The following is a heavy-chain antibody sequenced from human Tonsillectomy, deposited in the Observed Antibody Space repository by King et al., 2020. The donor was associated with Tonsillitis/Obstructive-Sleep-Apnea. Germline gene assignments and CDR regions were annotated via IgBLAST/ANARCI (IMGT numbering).Heavy chain of an antibody. V-gene: IGHV1-69*10. Sequence: VQLVQSGAEVKKPGSSVKVSCKASGGTFSSYAISWVRQAPGQGLEWMGGIIPILGIANYAQKFQGRVTITADKSTSTAYMELSSLRSEVTAVYYCAGGIRSGFWPGLDYWGQGTLVTVSS. CDR1: GGTFSSYA. D-gene: IGHD1-26*01. CDR3: AGGIRSGFWPGLDY. J-gene: IGHJ4*02. CDR2: IIPILGIA.